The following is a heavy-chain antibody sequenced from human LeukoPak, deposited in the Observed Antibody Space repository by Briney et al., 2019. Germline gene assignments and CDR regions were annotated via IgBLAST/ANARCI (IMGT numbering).Heavy chain of an antibody. D-gene: IGHD3-16*01. CDR1: GGSLSGYY. CDR2: INHSGST. V-gene: IGHV4-34*01. Sequence: PSETLSLTCAVYGGSLSGYYWSWIRQPPGKGLEWIGEINHSGSTNYNPSLKSRVTISVDTSKNQFSLKLSSETAADTAVYYCAREIRGDSWFDPWGQGTLVTVSS. J-gene: IGHJ5*02. CDR3: AREIRGDSWFDP.